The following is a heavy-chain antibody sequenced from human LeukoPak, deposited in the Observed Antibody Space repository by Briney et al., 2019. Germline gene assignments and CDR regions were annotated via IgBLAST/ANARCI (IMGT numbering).Heavy chain of an antibody. D-gene: IGHD3-9*01. CDR1: GFTFSSYA. CDR3: ARGGKYYDILTGNYYYYGMDV. Sequence: GGSLRLSCAASGFTFSSYAMHWVRQAPGKGLEYVSAISSNEGSTYYADSVKGRFTISRDNSKNTLYLQMGSLRAEDMAVYYCARGGKYYDILTGNYYYYGMDVWGKGTTVTVSS. V-gene: IGHV3-64*02. CDR2: ISSNEGST. J-gene: IGHJ6*04.